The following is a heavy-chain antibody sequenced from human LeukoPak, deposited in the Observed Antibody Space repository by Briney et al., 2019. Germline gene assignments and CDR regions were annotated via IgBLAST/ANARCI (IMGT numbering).Heavy chain of an antibody. CDR2: ISGSGGST. CDR3: ARSPVAGPPNYFDY. Sequence: PGGSLRLSCAASGFTFDDYGMSWVRQAPGKGLEWVSAISGSGGSTYYSDSVKGRFTISRDNSKNTLYLQIDFLTAEDTAVYYCARSPVAGPPNYFDYLGQGTLVTVSS. V-gene: IGHV3-23*01. J-gene: IGHJ4*02. CDR1: GFTFDDYG. D-gene: IGHD6-19*01.